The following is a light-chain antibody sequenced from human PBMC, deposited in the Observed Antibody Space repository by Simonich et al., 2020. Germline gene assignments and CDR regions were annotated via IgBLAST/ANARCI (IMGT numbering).Light chain of an antibody. CDR2: GAS. CDR3: QQYNNWPPLT. J-gene: IGKJ4*01. Sequence: EIVITQSPATLSVSPGERATLSCRASQSVSRNLAWYHQKPGQAPRLLIYGASTRATGSPARFIGSGSGTEFTLTISSMQSEDFAVYYCQQYNNWPPLTFGGGTKVEIK. V-gene: IGKV3-15*01. CDR1: QSVSRN.